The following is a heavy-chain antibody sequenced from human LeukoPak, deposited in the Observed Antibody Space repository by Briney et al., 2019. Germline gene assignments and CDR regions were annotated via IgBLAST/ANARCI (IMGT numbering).Heavy chain of an antibody. Sequence: ASVKVSRKASGYTFTSYGISWVRQAPGQGLEWMGWISAYNGNTNYAQKIRDRVTMTTDTSTSTAYMELRSLRSDDTAVYYCARDDGPGYSSGWYDYWGQGTLVTVSS. J-gene: IGHJ4*02. CDR2: ISAYNGNT. CDR1: GYTFTSYG. V-gene: IGHV1-18*01. CDR3: ARDDGPGYSSGWYDY. D-gene: IGHD6-19*01.